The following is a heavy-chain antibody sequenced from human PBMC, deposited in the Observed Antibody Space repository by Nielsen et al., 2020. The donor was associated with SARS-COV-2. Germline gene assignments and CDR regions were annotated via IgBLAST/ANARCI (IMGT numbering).Heavy chain of an antibody. D-gene: IGHD6-19*01. J-gene: IGHJ4*02. CDR3: AGGQWLTRFAF. CDR1: GGSISGYS. Sequence: SETLSLTCTVSGGSISGYSWSWIRQSPGKGLEWIGYISTSGSTNFNPSLKSRVALSGDTSKNQFYLKLTSVTADDTAFYYCAGGQWLTRFAFWGQGMLVTVSS. CDR2: ISTSGST. V-gene: IGHV4-4*08.